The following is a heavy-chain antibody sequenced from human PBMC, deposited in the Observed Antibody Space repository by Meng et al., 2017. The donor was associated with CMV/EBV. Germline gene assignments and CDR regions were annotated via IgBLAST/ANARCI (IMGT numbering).Heavy chain of an antibody. D-gene: IGHD1-26*01. CDR1: GGTFSSYA. Sequence: SVKVSCKASGGTFSSYAISWVRQAPGQGLEWMGGIIPILGIANYAQKFQGRVTITTDTSTSTAYMELRSLRSDDTAVYYCAGGEDIVGAIFDYWGQGTLVTVSS. CDR2: IIPILGIA. CDR3: AGGEDIVGAIFDY. J-gene: IGHJ4*02. V-gene: IGHV1-69*10.